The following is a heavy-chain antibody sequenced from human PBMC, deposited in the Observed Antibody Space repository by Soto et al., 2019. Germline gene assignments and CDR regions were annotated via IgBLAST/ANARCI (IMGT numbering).Heavy chain of an antibody. CDR2: MYYSETT. CDR3: ARANSSTWYKLEYKWFDP. Sequence: PSETLSLTCTVSGASINDFYWSWIRQTPGKGLEWVGFMYYSETTKYNPSLKGRVNMSLDTSKNQVSLHLKSVTAADTAVYYCARANSSTWYKLEYKWFDPWGQGTQVTRLL. V-gene: IGHV4-59*01. J-gene: IGHJ5*02. D-gene: IGHD6-13*01. CDR1: GASINDFY.